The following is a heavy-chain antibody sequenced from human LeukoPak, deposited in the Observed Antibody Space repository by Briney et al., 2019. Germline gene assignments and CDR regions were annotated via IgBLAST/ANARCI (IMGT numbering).Heavy chain of an antibody. Sequence: GGSLRLSCAASGFTFSSYWMSWVRQAPGKGLEWVANIKQDGSEKYYVDSVKGRFTISRDNAKNSLYLQMNSLRAEDTAVYYCGRDRWLGIAAADDLDYWGQGTLVTVSS. J-gene: IGHJ4*02. D-gene: IGHD6-13*01. CDR1: GFTFSSYW. CDR3: GRDRWLGIAAADDLDY. V-gene: IGHV3-7*01. CDR2: IKQDGSEK.